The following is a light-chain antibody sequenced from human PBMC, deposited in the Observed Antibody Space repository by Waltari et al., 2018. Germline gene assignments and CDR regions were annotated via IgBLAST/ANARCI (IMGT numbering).Light chain of an antibody. CDR2: GAS. V-gene: IGKV3-20*01. CDR1: KSVSRT. CDR3: QHYVRLPVT. J-gene: IGKJ1*01. Sequence: EIVLTQYPGTLSLSPGERATLSCRSSKSVSRTLAWYQQKPGQAPRLLIYGASTRATGIPERFSGGGSGTDFSLTISRLEPEDFAVYYCQHYVRLPVTFGQGTKVEIK.